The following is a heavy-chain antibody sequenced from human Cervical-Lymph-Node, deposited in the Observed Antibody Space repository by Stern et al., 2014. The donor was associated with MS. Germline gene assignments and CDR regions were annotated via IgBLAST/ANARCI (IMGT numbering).Heavy chain of an antibody. CDR2: IIPIIGTA. V-gene: IGHV1-69*01. J-gene: IGHJ4*02. CDR3: ALGGFGHYFEY. Sequence: QLVASGAEGQKPGSSVKVSCRASGGTFSSSDISWVRQAPVQGLEWMVGIIPIIGTANYAQKYQGRVTITADESTSTAYMELSSLRSEDTAIYYCALGGFGHYFEYWGQGTLVTVSS. CDR1: GGTFSSSD. D-gene: IGHD3-10*01.